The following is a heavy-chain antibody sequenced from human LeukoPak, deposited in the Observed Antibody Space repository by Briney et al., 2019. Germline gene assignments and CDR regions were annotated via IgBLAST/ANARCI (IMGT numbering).Heavy chain of an antibody. Sequence: SETLSLACSVSGGSISNYYWSWIRQPPGKGLEWIGYIYYNGSTNYNPSLKSRVTISVDTSKNQFSLKLRSVTAADTAVYYCARGVYDSSGSPPDTFDYWGQGTLVTVSS. CDR2: IYYNGST. CDR3: ARGVYDSSGSPPDTFDY. CDR1: GGSISNYY. V-gene: IGHV4-59*01. D-gene: IGHD3-22*01. J-gene: IGHJ4*02.